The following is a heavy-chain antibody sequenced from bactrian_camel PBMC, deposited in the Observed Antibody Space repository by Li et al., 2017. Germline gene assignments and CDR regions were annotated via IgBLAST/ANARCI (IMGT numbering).Heavy chain of an antibody. Sequence: HVQLVESGGGAVQAGGALRLTCAASKYTYTSNCLGWFRRTDEQEREGLAAIVIRDGRTYTADSVKGRFTISQDSTKNTLFLQMNTLKPEDTAMYYCAAADQRYGRLWCSDDEKYQYWGQGTQVTVS. J-gene: IGHJ4*01. V-gene: IGHV3S1*01. CDR1: KYTYTSNC. D-gene: IGHD7*01. CDR3: AAADQRYGRLWCSDDEKYQY. CDR2: IVIRDGRT.